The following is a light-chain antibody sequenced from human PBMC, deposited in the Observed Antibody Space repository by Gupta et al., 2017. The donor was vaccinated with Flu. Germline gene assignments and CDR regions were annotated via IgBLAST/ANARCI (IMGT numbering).Light chain of an antibody. CDR2: EVS. V-gene: IGLV2-14*01. CDR1: SSDVGGYNY. CDR3: SSYTSSSTLV. J-gene: IGLJ1*01. Sequence: QSALTQPASVSGSPGQSITISCTGTSSDVGGYNYVSWYQQHPGKAPKLMIYEVSNRPAGVSNRSSGSKSGNTASLTISGLKAEDEADYYCSSYTSSSTLVFGTGTKVTVL.